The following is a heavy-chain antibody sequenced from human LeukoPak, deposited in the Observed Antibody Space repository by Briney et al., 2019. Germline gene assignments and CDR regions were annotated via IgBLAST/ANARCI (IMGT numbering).Heavy chain of an antibody. CDR1: GGSISSYY. D-gene: IGHD5-24*01. CDR2: IYHSGST. J-gene: IGHJ4*02. Sequence: SETLSLTCTVSGGSISSYYWSWIRQPPGKGLEWIGYIYHSGSTNYNPSLKSRVTISVDTSKNQLSLKLSSVTAADTAVYYCARPSRDGYRYAFDYWGQGTLVTVSS. CDR3: ARPSRDGYRYAFDY. V-gene: IGHV4-59*01.